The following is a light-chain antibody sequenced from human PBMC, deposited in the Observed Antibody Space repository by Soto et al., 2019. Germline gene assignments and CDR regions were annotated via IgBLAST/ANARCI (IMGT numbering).Light chain of an antibody. J-gene: IGLJ1*01. Sequence: QSVLTRPASVSGSPGQSITISCTGTSSDVGGHDYVSWYQQHPGKAPKLMIYEVNNRPSGVSSRFSGSKSGNTASLTISGLQAEDEADYYCSSYTSSTTYVFGTGTKVTVL. CDR2: EVN. CDR1: SSDVGGHDY. CDR3: SSYTSSTTYV. V-gene: IGLV2-14*01.